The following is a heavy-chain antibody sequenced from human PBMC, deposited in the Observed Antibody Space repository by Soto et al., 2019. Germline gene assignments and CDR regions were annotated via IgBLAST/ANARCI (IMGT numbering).Heavy chain of an antibody. CDR1: GGSISSYY. J-gene: IGHJ6*02. V-gene: IGHV4-59*01. CDR3: ASVSIAAADTHRTHYYYYGMDV. D-gene: IGHD6-13*01. Sequence: SETLSLPCTVSGGSISSYYWRWIRQPPDKKLERIRNIYYSESTNYKHSHKSRVTISVDTSKNQFSLKFSSVTAADTALYYCASVSIAAADTHRTHYYYYGMDVWGQGTTVTVSS. CDR2: IYYSEST.